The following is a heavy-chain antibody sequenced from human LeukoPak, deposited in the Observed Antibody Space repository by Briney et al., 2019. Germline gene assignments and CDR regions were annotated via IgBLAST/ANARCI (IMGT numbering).Heavy chain of an antibody. J-gene: IGHJ3*01. CDR1: GFTFSNYA. CDR2: ISGPGTST. V-gene: IGHV3-23*01. CDR3: ASGGWVSSDAFDV. Sequence: GGSLRLSCAASGFTFSNYAVSWVRQAPGKGLDWVSVISGPGTSTSYGNSVKGRFTISRDNSKNTEFRQMNSLRAEDTAVYYCASGGWVSSDAFDVWGQGTMVTVSS. D-gene: IGHD5/OR15-5a*01.